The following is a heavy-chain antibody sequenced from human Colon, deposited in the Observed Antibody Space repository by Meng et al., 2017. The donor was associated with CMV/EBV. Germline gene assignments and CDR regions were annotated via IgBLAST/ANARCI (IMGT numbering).Heavy chain of an antibody. CDR3: AKDGRRYSSSSLQFDY. Sequence: SETLSLTCTVSGGSISSSSYYWGWIRQPPGKGLEWIGSIYYSGSTYYNPSLKSRVTISVDTSKNQFSLKLSSVTAADTAVYYCAKDGRRYSSSSLQFDYWGQGTLVTVSS. V-gene: IGHV4-39*02. CDR1: GGSISSSSYY. CDR2: IYYSGST. D-gene: IGHD6-13*01. J-gene: IGHJ4*02.